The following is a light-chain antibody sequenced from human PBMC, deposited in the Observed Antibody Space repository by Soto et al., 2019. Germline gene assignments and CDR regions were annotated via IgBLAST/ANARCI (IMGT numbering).Light chain of an antibody. Sequence: IQLTQSPSSLSGSVGDRITMTCRASRGISSNLAWYQQKPGKAPNLLIYAASTLQSGVPSRFSGSGSGTDFTLTISSLQPEDFATYYCQQLNSYPITFGQGTRPETK. CDR1: RGISSN. CDR2: AAS. J-gene: IGKJ5*01. CDR3: QQLNSYPIT. V-gene: IGKV1-9*01.